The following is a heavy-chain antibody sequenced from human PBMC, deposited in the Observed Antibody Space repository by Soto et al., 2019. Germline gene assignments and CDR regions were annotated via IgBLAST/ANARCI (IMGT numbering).Heavy chain of an antibody. V-gene: IGHV5-51*01. CDR2: IYPGDSDT. Sequence: GESLKISCKGSGYSFTSYWIGWVRQMPGKGLEWMGIIYPGDSDTRYSPSFQGRVTISADKSISTAYLQWSSLKASDTAMYYCARLPLRYFDRLLYYYGMDVWGQGTTVTVSS. J-gene: IGHJ6*02. CDR3: ARLPLRYFDRLLYYYGMDV. CDR1: GYSFTSYW. D-gene: IGHD3-9*01.